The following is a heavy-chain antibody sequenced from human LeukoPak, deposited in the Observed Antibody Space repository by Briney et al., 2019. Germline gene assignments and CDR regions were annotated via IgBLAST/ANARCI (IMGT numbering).Heavy chain of an antibody. CDR1: GYSFTTYW. J-gene: IGHJ6*03. Sequence: GESLKISCKGSGYSFTTYWIGWVRQMPGKGLEWMGSIYPGDSDTRYSPSFQGQVTISADKSISTAYLQWSSLKASDTAMYYCARIRYAINYYYYYMDVWGKGTTVTVSS. V-gene: IGHV5-51*01. CDR2: IYPGDSDT. CDR3: ARIRYAINYYYYYMDV. D-gene: IGHD2-8*01.